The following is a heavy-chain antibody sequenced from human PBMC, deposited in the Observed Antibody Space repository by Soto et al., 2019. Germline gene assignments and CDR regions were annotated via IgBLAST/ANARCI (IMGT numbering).Heavy chain of an antibody. CDR3: ARRRSRLGLTDY. Sequence: PSETLSLTCTVSGVSIHNSHWFWAWIRQPPGKGLQFIASVYHNGGAHYNSSLKSRVTISVDTANNQVSLRMRSLTAADTAVYYCARRRSRLGLTDYWGQGTLVTVSS. J-gene: IGHJ4*02. CDR1: GVSIHNSHWF. V-gene: IGHV4-39*01. D-gene: IGHD6-19*01. CDR2: VYHNGGA.